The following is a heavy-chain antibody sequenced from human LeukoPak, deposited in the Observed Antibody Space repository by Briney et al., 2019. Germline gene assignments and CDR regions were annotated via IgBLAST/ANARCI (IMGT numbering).Heavy chain of an antibody. CDR2: ISSSSSYI. D-gene: IGHD7-27*01. Sequence: TGGSLRLSCAASGFTFSSDSMNWVRQAPGKGLEWVSSISSSSSYIYYADSVKGRFTISRDNAKNSLYLQMNSLRAEDTAVYYCARPTLTWGSGPDYWGQGTLVTVSS. CDR1: GFTFSSDS. CDR3: ARPTLTWGSGPDY. J-gene: IGHJ4*02. V-gene: IGHV3-21*01.